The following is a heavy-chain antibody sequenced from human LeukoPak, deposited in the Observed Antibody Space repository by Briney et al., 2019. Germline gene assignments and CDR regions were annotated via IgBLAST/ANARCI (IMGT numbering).Heavy chain of an antibody. CDR3: ARGGYCSGGSCYHGYYFDY. CDR2: IKQDGRDK. J-gene: IGHJ4*02. D-gene: IGHD2-15*01. CDR1: W. Sequence: WMSWVRQAPGKGLEWVANIKQDGRDKYYVASVKGRFTVSRDNAKNSLYLQMNSLRAEDTAVYYCARGGYCSGGSCYHGYYFDYWGQGTLVTVSS. V-gene: IGHV3-7*01.